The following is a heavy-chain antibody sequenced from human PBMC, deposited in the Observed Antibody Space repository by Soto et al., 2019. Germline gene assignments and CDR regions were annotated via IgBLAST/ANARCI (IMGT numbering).Heavy chain of an antibody. J-gene: IGHJ3*02. V-gene: IGHV3-23*01. CDR2: ISGSGDIT. CDR3: AKGWDASIADACDI. Sequence: EVQVLESGGDLVQPGGALRLTCAVSGFTFSTSSMNWVRQAPGKGLEWVSSISGSGDITYYADSVKGRFTTSRDNSKSTVYLQMNSLRVEDTAVYHCAKGWDASIADACDIWGQGTMVTVSS. CDR1: GFTFSTSS. D-gene: IGHD1-26*01.